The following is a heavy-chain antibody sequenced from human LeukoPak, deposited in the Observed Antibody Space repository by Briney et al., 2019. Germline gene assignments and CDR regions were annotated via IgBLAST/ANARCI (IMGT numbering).Heavy chain of an antibody. CDR2: IYYSGST. J-gene: IGHJ4*02. D-gene: IGHD5-24*01. Sequence: SETLSLTCTVSGGSISSYYWSWIRQPPGKGLEWIGYIYYSGSTNYNPSLKSRVTISVDTSKNQFSLNLSSVTAADTALYYCARFDRDGYNLDYWGQGTLVTVSS. CDR3: ARFDRDGYNLDY. V-gene: IGHV4-59*01. CDR1: GGSISSYY.